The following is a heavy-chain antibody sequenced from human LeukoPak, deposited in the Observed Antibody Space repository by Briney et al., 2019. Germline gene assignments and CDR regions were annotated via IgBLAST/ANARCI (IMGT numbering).Heavy chain of an antibody. J-gene: IGHJ5*02. V-gene: IGHV1-46*01. D-gene: IGHD2-15*01. Sequence: ASVKVSCKASGYTFTSYYMHWVRQAPGQGLEWMGMINPSGGATSYAQTFQGGVTMTRDTSTRTVYMELNSLRSEDTAVYYCARDTCSGGSCYWFDPWGQGTLVTVSS. CDR3: ARDTCSGGSCYWFDP. CDR2: INPSGGAT. CDR1: GYTFTSYY.